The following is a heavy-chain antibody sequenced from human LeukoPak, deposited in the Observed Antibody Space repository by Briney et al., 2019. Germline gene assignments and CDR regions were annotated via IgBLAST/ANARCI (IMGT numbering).Heavy chain of an antibody. CDR2: IYHSGST. Sequence: SETLSLTCTVSGYSISSGYYWGWIRQPPGKGLEWIGSIYHSGSTYYNPSLKSRVTISVDTSKNQFSLKLSSVTAADTAAYYCASRKLGNDYWGQGTLVTVSS. CDR3: ASRKLGNDY. D-gene: IGHD7-27*01. J-gene: IGHJ4*02. V-gene: IGHV4-38-2*02. CDR1: GYSISSGYY.